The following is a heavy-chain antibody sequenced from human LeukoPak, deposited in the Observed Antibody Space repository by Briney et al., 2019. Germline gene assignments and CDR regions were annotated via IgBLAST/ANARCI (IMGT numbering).Heavy chain of an antibody. Sequence: GGXLRLSCAASGFTFSSYGMHWVRQAPGKGLEGVAFIRYDGSNKYYADSVKGRLTISRDNSKNTLYLQMTSLRGDDTAVYYCAKEKNSYSSSSGQGYWGQGTLVTVSS. CDR1: GFTFSSYG. CDR3: AKEKNSYSSSSGQGY. CDR2: IRYDGSNK. J-gene: IGHJ4*02. V-gene: IGHV3-30*02. D-gene: IGHD6-6*01.